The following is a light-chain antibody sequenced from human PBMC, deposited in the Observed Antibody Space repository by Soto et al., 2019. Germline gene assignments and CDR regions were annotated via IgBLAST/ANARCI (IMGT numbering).Light chain of an antibody. Sequence: EIVLAQAPGTLSLPPGERASLSGRASQSVSNNYLAWYQQKPGQAPRRLIYGASSRATGIPDRFSGSGSGTDFTLTISRLEPEDFAVYYCQQYGSSPTFGEGTRLEI. CDR2: GAS. CDR3: QQYGSSPT. CDR1: QSVSNNY. V-gene: IGKV3-20*01. J-gene: IGKJ5*01.